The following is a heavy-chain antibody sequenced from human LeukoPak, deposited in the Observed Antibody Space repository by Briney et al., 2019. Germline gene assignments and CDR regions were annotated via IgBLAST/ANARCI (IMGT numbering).Heavy chain of an antibody. V-gene: IGHV3-23*01. Sequence: GGSLRLSCAASGFTFSSYGMSWVRQAPGKGLEWVSAISGSGGSTYYADSVKGRFTISRDNSKNTLYLQMNSLRAEDTAVYYCAKGTNYYDSITDAFDIWGQGTMVTVSS. D-gene: IGHD3-22*01. CDR2: ISGSGGST. CDR3: AKGTNYYDSITDAFDI. J-gene: IGHJ3*02. CDR1: GFTFSSYG.